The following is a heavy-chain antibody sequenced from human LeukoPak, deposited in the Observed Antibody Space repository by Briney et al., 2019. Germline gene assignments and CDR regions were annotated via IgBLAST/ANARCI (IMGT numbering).Heavy chain of an antibody. CDR3: ARTQYCGGDCYKNWFDS. V-gene: IGHV1-2*02. Sequence: GASVKVSCKASGYRFTDYHMHWVRQAPGQGLEWMGWINPNSGGTNYALKFQGRVTMTRDTSISTAYMELSRLRSDDTAVYYCARTQYCGGDCYKNWFDSWGQGTLVTVSS. CDR2: INPNSGGT. CDR1: GYRFTDYH. J-gene: IGHJ5*01. D-gene: IGHD2-21*02.